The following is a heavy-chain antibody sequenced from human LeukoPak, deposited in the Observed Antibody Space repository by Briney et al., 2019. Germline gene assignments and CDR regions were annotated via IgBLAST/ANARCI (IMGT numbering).Heavy chain of an antibody. D-gene: IGHD2-15*01. V-gene: IGHV4-59*01. J-gene: IGHJ5*02. CDR3: ARFQWWLNWFYP. CDR2: IFDSGT. Sequence: SQTLSLTCAVSGGSISPYYWNWIRQPPGKGLEWIGYIFDSGTNYNPSLKSRVTMSMDASKNQFSLRLTSVTPADTAVYYCARFQWWLNWFYPCGQGTLVTVSS. CDR1: GGSISPYY.